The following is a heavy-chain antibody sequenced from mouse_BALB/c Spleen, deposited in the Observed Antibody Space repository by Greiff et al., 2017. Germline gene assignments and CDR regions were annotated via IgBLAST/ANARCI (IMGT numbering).Heavy chain of an antibody. CDR3: ARLITTRRYAMDY. V-gene: IGHV3-2*02. Sequence: DVQLQESGPGLVKPSQSLSLTCTVTGYSITSDYAWNWIRQFPGNKLEWMGYISYSGSTSYNPSLKSRISITRDTSKNQFFLQLNSVTTEDTATYYCARLITTRRYAMDYWGQGTSVTVSS. D-gene: IGHD2-4*01. CDR2: ISYSGST. CDR1: GYSITSDYA. J-gene: IGHJ4*01.